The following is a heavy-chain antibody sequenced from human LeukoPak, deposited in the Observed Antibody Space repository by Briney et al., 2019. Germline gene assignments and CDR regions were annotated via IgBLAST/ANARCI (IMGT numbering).Heavy chain of an antibody. D-gene: IGHD1-26*01. CDR1: EFTFSSYS. V-gene: IGHV3-48*01. CDR3: ARAAKWEFYHYYMDV. Sequence: GGSLRLSCLASEFTFSSYSMIWVRQAPGKGLEWISYISNGSGNRYYADSVKGRLTISRDNAKNLLYLQLNNLRADDTAVYYCARAAKWEFYHYYMDVWGKGTTVAVSS. CDR2: ISNGSGNR. J-gene: IGHJ6*03.